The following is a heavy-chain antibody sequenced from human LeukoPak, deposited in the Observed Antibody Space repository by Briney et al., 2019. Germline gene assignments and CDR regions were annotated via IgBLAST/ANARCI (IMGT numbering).Heavy chain of an antibody. CDR1: GYRFTNYW. Sequence: GESLKISCKGSGYRFTNYWIGWVRQVPGKGLEWMGIIYPGDASDTRYSPSFQGQVTMSADKSISTAYLQWSSLKASDTAIYYCARERGASGYDSGLDFDYWGQGTLVTVSS. CDR3: ARERGASGYDSGLDFDY. J-gene: IGHJ4*02. CDR2: IYPGDASDT. D-gene: IGHD5-12*01. V-gene: IGHV5-51*01.